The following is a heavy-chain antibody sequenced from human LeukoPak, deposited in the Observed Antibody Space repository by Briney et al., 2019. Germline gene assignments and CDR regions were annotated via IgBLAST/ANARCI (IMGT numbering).Heavy chain of an antibody. CDR3: ARGSSYINPPDY. D-gene: IGHD4-11*01. CDR1: GYTFTTYY. Sequence: ASVKVSRKASGYTFTTYYMHWVRQAPGQGLEWMGIVNPSGDNTTHAQKFQGRVTMTKDTSTSAVHMELSSLRSEDTAVYYCARGSSYINPPDYWGQGTLVTVSS. J-gene: IGHJ4*02. V-gene: IGHV1-46*01. CDR2: VNPSGDNT.